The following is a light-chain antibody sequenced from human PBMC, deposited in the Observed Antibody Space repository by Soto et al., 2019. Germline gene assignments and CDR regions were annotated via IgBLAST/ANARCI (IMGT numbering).Light chain of an antibody. Sequence: DIQMTQSHSTLSASVGDRVTISCRASQTISGWLAWYQQKPGKAPKLLIFNASTLKSGVPSRFSGSGFGTEFTLTISSLQPDDSATYYCQNYNDYSRTFGQGSKVDIK. CDR3: QNYNDYSRT. CDR1: QTISGW. V-gene: IGKV1-5*01. J-gene: IGKJ1*01. CDR2: NAS.